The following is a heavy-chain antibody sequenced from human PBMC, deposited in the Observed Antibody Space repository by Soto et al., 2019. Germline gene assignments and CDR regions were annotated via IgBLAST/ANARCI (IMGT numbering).Heavy chain of an antibody. CDR2: IIPIFGTA. CDR1: GGTFSSYA. Sequence: QVQLVQSGAEVKKPGSSVKVSCKASGGTFSSYAISWVRQAPGQGLEWMGGIIPIFGTANYAQKFQARVTMPADESTSTAYVELSSMRSTDTAVYYWATPPGGCSGGSCPYYYSGMDVWGQGTTVTVSS. V-gene: IGHV1-69*12. J-gene: IGHJ6*02. CDR3: ATPPGGCSGGSCPYYYSGMDV. D-gene: IGHD2-15*01.